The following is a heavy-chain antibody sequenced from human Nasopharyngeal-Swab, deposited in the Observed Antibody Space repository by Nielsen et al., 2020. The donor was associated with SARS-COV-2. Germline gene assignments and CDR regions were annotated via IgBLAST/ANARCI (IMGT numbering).Heavy chain of an antibody. V-gene: IGHV2-5*02. J-gene: IGHJ4*02. CDR2: VHWDDEK. CDR3: ARGYQLIRGFDY. D-gene: IGHD2-2*01. Sequence: WIRQPPGKALEWLALVHWDDEKRYSPSLKSRLNITKDTSKNHVVLTMTNVDPVDTATYYCARGYQLIRGFDYWGQGTLVTVSS.